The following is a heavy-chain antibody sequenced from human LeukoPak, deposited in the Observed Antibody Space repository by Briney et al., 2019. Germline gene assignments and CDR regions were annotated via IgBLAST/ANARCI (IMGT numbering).Heavy chain of an antibody. Sequence: PSETLSLTCAVSGGSISSGPYSWSWIRQPPGKGLEWIGYFHHTGSAYYNPSLKSRVAISVDRSKNQLSLKLTSVTAADTAAYFCARGQTYYYDSSGNNYFDPWGQGTLVTVSS. J-gene: IGHJ5*02. CDR2: FHHTGSA. CDR3: ARGQTYYYDSSGNNYFDP. V-gene: IGHV4-30-2*01. CDR1: GGSISSGPYS. D-gene: IGHD3-22*01.